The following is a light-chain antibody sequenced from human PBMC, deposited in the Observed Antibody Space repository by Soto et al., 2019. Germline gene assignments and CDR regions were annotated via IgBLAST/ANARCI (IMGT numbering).Light chain of an antibody. CDR3: AAWDDSLNEYV. V-gene: IGLV1-40*01. CDR1: SSDIGAGYR. CDR2: DNT. Sequence: QSVLTQPPSVSGAPGERVTISCTGSSSDIGAGYRVRWYQQVPGTAPKLLIYDNTNRPSGVSVRFSGSKSGTSASLAISGLQAEDEADYCCAAWDDSLNEYVFGDGTKLTVL. J-gene: IGLJ1*01.